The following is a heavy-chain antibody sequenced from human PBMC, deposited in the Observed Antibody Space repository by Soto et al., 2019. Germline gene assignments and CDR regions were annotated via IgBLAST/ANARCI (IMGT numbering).Heavy chain of an antibody. CDR2: ISSSSSYI. CDR3: ARDVGSSWIYYFDY. V-gene: IGHV3-21*01. Sequence: EVQLVESGGGLVKPGGSLRLSCAASGFTFSSYNMNWVRQAPGKGLEWVSSISSSSSYIYYADSVKGRFTISRDNAKNSLYLQMNSLRAEDTAVYYCARDVGSSWIYYFDYWGQGTLVTVSS. D-gene: IGHD6-13*01. J-gene: IGHJ4*02. CDR1: GFTFSSYN.